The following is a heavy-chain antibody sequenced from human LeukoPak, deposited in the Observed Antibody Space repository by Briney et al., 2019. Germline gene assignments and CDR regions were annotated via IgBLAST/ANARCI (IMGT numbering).Heavy chain of an antibody. CDR2: ISYDGSNK. Sequence: GGSLRLSCAASGFTFSSYAMHWVRQAPGKGLEWVAVISYDGSNKYYADSVKGRFTISRDNSRNTLYLQMNSLRDEDTAVYYCATGDPNWFESWGQGTLVIVSS. CDR1: GFTFSSYA. V-gene: IGHV3-30-3*01. J-gene: IGHJ5*01. CDR3: ATGDPNWFES. D-gene: IGHD4-17*01.